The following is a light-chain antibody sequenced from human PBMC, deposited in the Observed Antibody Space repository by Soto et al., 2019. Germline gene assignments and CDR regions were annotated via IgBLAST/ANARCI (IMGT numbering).Light chain of an antibody. J-gene: IGLJ1*01. CDR3: SSYTSSSTLNYV. CDR1: SSDVGGYNY. CDR2: EVS. Sequence: SVLTQPASVSGSLGQSITISCTGTSSDVGGYNYVSWYQQHPGKAPRVMIYEVSNRPSGVSNRFSGSKSGNTASLTISGLQAEDEADYYCSSYTSSSTLNYVFGTGTKVTVL. V-gene: IGLV2-14*01.